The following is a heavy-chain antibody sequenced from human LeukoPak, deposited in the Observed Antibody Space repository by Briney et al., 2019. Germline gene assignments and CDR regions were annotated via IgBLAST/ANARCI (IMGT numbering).Heavy chain of an antibody. D-gene: IGHD3-3*01. CDR1: GFTFSSYA. V-gene: IGHV3-30-3*01. J-gene: IGHJ6*02. CDR2: ISYDGSNK. Sequence: GRSLRLSCAASGFTFSSYAMHWVRQAPGKGLEWVAVISYDGSNKYYADSVKGRFTISRDNSKNTLYLQMNSPRAEDTAVYYCARFFRSSYDFWSGYYSPGGSDYYGMDVWGQGTTVTVSS. CDR3: ARFFRSSYDFWSGYYSPGGSDYYGMDV.